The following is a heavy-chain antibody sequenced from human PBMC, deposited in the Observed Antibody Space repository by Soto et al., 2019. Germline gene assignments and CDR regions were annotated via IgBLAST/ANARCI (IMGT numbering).Heavy chain of an antibody. Sequence: LETLSLTCAVYGGSFSGYYWSWIRQPPGKGLEWIGEINHSGSTNYNPSLKSRVTISVDTSKNQFSLKLSSVTAADTAVYYCARGQRGYCSSTSCSNWFDPWGQGTLVTVSS. D-gene: IGHD2-2*01. CDR1: GGSFSGYY. J-gene: IGHJ5*02. V-gene: IGHV4-34*01. CDR2: INHSGST. CDR3: ARGQRGYCSSTSCSNWFDP.